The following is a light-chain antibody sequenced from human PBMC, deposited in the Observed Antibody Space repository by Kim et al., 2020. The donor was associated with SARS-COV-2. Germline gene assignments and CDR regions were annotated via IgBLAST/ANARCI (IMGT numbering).Light chain of an antibody. CDR3: CAYAGSYILL. J-gene: IGLJ2*01. V-gene: IGLV2-11*02. Sequence: GQAVTVPGAATSGGIGGHKYVAWYQHHAGRAPELMVYAGTKRPSGVPDRFSGSKSGNTGSLTIAGLQAEDEADDYCCAYAGSYILLFGGGTQLTVL. CDR1: SGGIGGHKY. CDR2: AGT.